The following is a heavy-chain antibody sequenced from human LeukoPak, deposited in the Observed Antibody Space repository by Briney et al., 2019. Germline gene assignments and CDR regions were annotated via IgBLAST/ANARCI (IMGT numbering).Heavy chain of an antibody. CDR3: ARYDRTALFDP. CDR1: GGTFISYT. D-gene: IGHD3-3*01. J-gene: IGHJ5*02. V-gene: IGHV1-69*02. CDR2: IIPILGIA. Sequence: SSVKVSCKASGGTFISYTISWVRQAPGQGLEWMGRIIPILGIANYAQKFQGRVTITADKSTSTAYMELSSLRSEDTAVYYCARYDRTALFDPWGQGTLVTVSS.